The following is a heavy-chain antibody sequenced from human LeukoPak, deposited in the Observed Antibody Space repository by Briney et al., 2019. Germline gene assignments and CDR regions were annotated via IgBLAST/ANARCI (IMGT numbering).Heavy chain of an antibody. Sequence: GGSLRLSCAASGFTFSSYAMSWVRQAPGKGLEWVSAISGSGGSTYYADSVKGRFTISRDNSKNTLYLKMNSLRAEDTAVYYCAKDLYGYVSNWFDPWGQGTLVTVSS. J-gene: IGHJ5*02. CDR2: ISGSGGST. CDR1: GFTFSSYA. D-gene: IGHD5-12*01. V-gene: IGHV3-23*01. CDR3: AKDLYGYVSNWFDP.